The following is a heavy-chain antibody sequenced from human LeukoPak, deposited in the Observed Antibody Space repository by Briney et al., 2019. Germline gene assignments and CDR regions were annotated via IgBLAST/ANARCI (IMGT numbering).Heavy chain of an antibody. CDR2: IYYSGST. Sequence: SETLSLTCTVSGGSISSSSYYWGWIRQPPGKGLEWIGSIYYSGSTYYNPSLKSRVTISVDTSKNQFSLKLSSVTAADTAVYYCARDHGDPLPVGFDYWGQGTLVTVSS. J-gene: IGHJ4*02. CDR1: GGSISSSSYY. CDR3: ARDHGDPLPVGFDY. V-gene: IGHV4-39*07. D-gene: IGHD4-17*01.